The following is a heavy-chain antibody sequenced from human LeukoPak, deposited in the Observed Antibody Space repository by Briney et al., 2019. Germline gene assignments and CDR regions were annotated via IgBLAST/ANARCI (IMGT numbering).Heavy chain of an antibody. J-gene: IGHJ4*02. D-gene: IGHD3-10*01. CDR1: GYTXTELS. CDR3: ATLPTTLWFGEPSSDY. V-gene: IGHV1-24*01. Sequence: ASVKVSCKVSGYTXTELSMHWVRQAPGKGLEWMGGFDPEDGETIYAQKFQGRVTMTEDTSTDTAYMELSSLRSEDTAVYYCATLPTTLWFGEPSSDYWGQGTLVTVSS. CDR2: FDPEDGET.